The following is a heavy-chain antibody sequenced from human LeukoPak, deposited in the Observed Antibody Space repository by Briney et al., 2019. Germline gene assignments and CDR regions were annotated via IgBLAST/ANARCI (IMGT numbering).Heavy chain of an antibody. Sequence: GGSLRLSCAASGFTFSSYAMHWVRQAPGKGLEWVAVISFDGSHKYYADSVKGRFTISRDNSKNTLYLQMNSLRAEDTAVYYCAKNGPYGDYRFDYWGQGTLVTVSS. J-gene: IGHJ4*02. V-gene: IGHV3-30-3*02. D-gene: IGHD4-17*01. CDR2: ISFDGSHK. CDR3: AKNGPYGDYRFDY. CDR1: GFTFSSYA.